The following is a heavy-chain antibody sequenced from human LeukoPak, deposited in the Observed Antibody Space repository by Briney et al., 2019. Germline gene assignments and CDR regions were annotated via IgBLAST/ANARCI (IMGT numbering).Heavy chain of an antibody. CDR3: ARHSGNYGGAFDI. CDR2: IYSSGST. J-gene: IGHJ3*02. V-gene: IGHV4-59*08. D-gene: IGHD1-7*01. Sequence: SETLCLTCTVSGGSINDFYCSWVRQPPGKGLEWLGYIYSSGSTNYNPSLESRVTMSVDTSKNQFSLKLTSVTAADTAVYFCARHSGNYGGAFDIWGQGTMVTVSS. CDR1: GGSINDFY.